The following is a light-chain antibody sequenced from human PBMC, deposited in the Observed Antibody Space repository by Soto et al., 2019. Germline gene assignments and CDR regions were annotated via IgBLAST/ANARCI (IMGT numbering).Light chain of an antibody. Sequence: TQSPSSLSASVGDRVTITCRASQGISSWLAWYQQKPGQPPRLLIYDSSTRATGFPDRFSGSGSGTDFTLTIIRLEPEDFAVYYCQQYDISPWTFGQGTKVDIK. J-gene: IGKJ1*01. CDR3: QQYDISPWT. CDR2: DSS. V-gene: IGKV3-20*01. CDR1: QGISSW.